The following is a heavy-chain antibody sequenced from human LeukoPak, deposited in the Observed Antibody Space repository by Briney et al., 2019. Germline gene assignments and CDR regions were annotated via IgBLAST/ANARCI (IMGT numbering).Heavy chain of an antibody. CDR2: IYTSGST. J-gene: IGHJ4*02. V-gene: IGHV4-4*07. Sequence: SETLSLTCTVSGGSISSYYWSWIRQPAGKGLEWIGRIYTSGSTNYNPSLQSRVTMSVDKSKNQFSLKLSSVTAADTAVYYCARVGGNMGYEMDWGQGTLVTVSS. CDR3: ARVGGNMGYEMD. D-gene: IGHD3-16*01. CDR1: GGSISSYY.